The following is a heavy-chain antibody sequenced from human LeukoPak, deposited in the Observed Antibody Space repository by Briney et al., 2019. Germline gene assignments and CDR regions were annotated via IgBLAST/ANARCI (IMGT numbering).Heavy chain of an antibody. Sequence: SETLPLTCTVSGGSISSGGYYWSWIRQPPGKGLEWIGYIYHSGSTYYNPSLKSRVTISVDTSKNQFSLKLSSVTAADTAVYYCARPMGDFWSGYYHYFDYWGQGTLVTVSS. CDR3: ARPMGDFWSGYYHYFDY. CDR2: IYHSGST. D-gene: IGHD3-3*01. J-gene: IGHJ4*02. V-gene: IGHV4-30-2*01. CDR1: GGSISSGGYY.